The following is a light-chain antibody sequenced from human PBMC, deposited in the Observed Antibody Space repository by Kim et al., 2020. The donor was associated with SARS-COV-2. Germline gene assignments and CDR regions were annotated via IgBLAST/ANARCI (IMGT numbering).Light chain of an antibody. CDR3: QQYGASPWT. Sequence: SPGERATLSCRASQSVSSSYLAWYQQKPGQAPRLLIYGASNRATGIPDRFSASGSGTDFSLTISRLEPEDFAVYYCQQYGASPWTFGQGTKVDIK. V-gene: IGKV3-20*01. CDR2: GAS. CDR1: QSVSSSY. J-gene: IGKJ1*01.